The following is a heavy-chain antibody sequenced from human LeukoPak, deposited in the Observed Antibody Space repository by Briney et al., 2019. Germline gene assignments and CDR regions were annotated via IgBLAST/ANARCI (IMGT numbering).Heavy chain of an antibody. CDR2: IKEDGSER. J-gene: IGHJ4*02. CDR3: ARDRIGGSYNN. D-gene: IGHD1-26*01. Sequence: GGSLRLSCAASGFSFSTYWMSWVRQAPGRGLEWVANIKEDGSERHYVGSVKGRFTISRDNAKNSLYLQMNSLRAEDTALYYCARDRIGGSYNNCGQGPLVTVSS. CDR1: GFSFSTYW. V-gene: IGHV3-7*01.